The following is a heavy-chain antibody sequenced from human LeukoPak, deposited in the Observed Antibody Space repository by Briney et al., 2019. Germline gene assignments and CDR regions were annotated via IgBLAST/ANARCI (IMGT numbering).Heavy chain of an antibody. CDR3: ARDITAMVPDY. Sequence: GGSLRLSCAASGFTFSSYAMHWVRQASGKGLEWVAVISYDGSNKYYADSVKGRFTISRDNSKNTLYLQMNSLRAEDTAVYYCARDITAMVPDYWGQGTLVTVSS. CDR1: GFTFSSYA. J-gene: IGHJ4*02. CDR2: ISYDGSNK. D-gene: IGHD5-18*01. V-gene: IGHV3-30-3*01.